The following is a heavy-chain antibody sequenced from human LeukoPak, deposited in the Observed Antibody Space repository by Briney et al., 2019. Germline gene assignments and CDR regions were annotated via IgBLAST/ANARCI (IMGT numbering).Heavy chain of an antibody. CDR1: GFTFDDYA. CDR2: ISWNSGRI. CDR3: ARAAREGLSSNWFYFDY. J-gene: IGHJ4*02. D-gene: IGHD6-19*01. Sequence: GGSLRLSCAASGFTFDDYAMHWVRQAPGKGLEWVSGISWNSGRIDYADSVKGRFTISRDNAINSLYLQMNDLRAEDTAVYYCARAAREGLSSNWFYFDYWGQGTLVTVSS. V-gene: IGHV3-9*01.